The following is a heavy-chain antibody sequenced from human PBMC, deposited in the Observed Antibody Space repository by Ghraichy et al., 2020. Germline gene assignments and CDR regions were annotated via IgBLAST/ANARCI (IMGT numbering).Heavy chain of an antibody. CDR2: MNHSGST. D-gene: IGHD5-12*01. J-gene: IGHJ5*02. Sequence: SETLSLTCAVFGGSFSGYYWSWIRQPPGKGLEWIGEMNHSGSTNYNPSLKNRVTISVDTSKNQFSLKLNSVTAADTAVYFCSLRGSAGGFDPWGQGTLVTVSS. CDR3: SLRGSAGGFDP. V-gene: IGHV4-34*01. CDR1: GGSFSGYY.